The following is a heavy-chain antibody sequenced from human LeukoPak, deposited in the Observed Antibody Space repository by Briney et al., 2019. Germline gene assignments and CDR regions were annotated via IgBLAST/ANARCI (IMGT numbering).Heavy chain of an antibody. CDR2: MYYSGST. CDR3: ARYGLIRGNDY. J-gene: IGHJ4*02. CDR1: GDSISSSSYS. V-gene: IGHV4-39*01. Sequence: TETLSLTCTVSGDSISSSSYSWGWIRQPPGKGLEWIGSMYYSGSTYYNPSLKSRVTISVDTSKNQFSLKLSSVTAADTAVYYCARYGLIRGNDYWGQGTLVTVSS. D-gene: IGHD3-16*01.